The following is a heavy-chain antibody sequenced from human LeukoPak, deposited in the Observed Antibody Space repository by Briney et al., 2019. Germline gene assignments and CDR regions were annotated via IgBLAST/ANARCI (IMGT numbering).Heavy chain of an antibody. Sequence: PGRSLRLSCAASGFTFSSYGMHWVRQAPGKGLEWVAVIWYDGSNKYYADSVKGRFTISRDNSKNTLYLQMNSLRAEDTAVYYCARDQVYGDYGTPVDYWGQGTLVTVSS. D-gene: IGHD4-17*01. CDR1: GFTFSSYG. J-gene: IGHJ4*02. CDR2: IWYDGSNK. CDR3: ARDQVYGDYGTPVDY. V-gene: IGHV3-33*01.